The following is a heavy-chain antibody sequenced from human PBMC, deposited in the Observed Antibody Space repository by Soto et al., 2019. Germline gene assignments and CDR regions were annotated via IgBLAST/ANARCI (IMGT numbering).Heavy chain of an antibody. CDR3: ASTSNAAPGTGLDS. CDR1: PEGDNIYY. D-gene: IGHD6-25*01. CDR2: VHSGGSA. J-gene: IGHJ4*02. Sequence: NLSLTCNVFPEGDNIYYWSWIRKTPGVRLEWIGFVHSGGSAFYNPSFTSRVIISLETSKNQFSLTLTSLTAADSAVYYCASTSNAAPGTGLDSWGQGALVTVSS. V-gene: IGHV4-59*02.